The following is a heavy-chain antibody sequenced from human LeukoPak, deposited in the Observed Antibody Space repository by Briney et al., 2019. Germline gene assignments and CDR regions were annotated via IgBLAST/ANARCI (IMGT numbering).Heavy chain of an antibody. CDR2: ISAYNGNT. J-gene: IGHJ5*02. Sequence: GASVKVSCKASGYTFTSYGISWVRQAPGQGLEWMGWISAYNGNTNYSQKLQGRVTMTTDNSTSTAYMELRSLRSDDTAVYYCARDDYGDPSWFDPWGQGTLVTVSS. CDR1: GYTFTSYG. CDR3: ARDDYGDPSWFDP. V-gene: IGHV1-18*01. D-gene: IGHD4-17*01.